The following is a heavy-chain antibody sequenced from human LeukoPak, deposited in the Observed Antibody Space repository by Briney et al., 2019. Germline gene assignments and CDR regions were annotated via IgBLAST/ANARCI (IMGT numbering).Heavy chain of an antibody. J-gene: IGHJ4*02. CDR1: GDSVSSNSAA. Sequence: SQTLSLTCAIFGDSVSSNSAAWNWIRQSPSRGLEWLGRTYYRSKWYNDYAVSVKSRITINPDTSKNQFSLQLNSVTPEDTAVYYCARDLSTTYYYDSSGYWFDYWGQGTLVTVSS. D-gene: IGHD3-22*01. CDR3: ARDLSTTYYYDSSGYWFDY. CDR2: TYYRSKWYN. V-gene: IGHV6-1*01.